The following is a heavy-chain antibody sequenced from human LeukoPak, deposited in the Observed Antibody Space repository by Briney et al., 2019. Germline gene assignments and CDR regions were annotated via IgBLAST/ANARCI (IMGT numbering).Heavy chain of an antibody. J-gene: IGHJ5*02. CDR3: AREGSGDYAWFDL. CDR2: IAYSGTYT. CDR1: GFTFSSYS. D-gene: IGHD4-17*01. Sequence: GSLRLSCAASGFTFSSYSMNWVRQAPGKGLEWVSSIAYSGTYTYYADSVKGRFTISRDNAKNSLYLQMNSLRAEDTAVYYCAREGSGDYAWFDLWGQGTLVTVSS. V-gene: IGHV3-21*01.